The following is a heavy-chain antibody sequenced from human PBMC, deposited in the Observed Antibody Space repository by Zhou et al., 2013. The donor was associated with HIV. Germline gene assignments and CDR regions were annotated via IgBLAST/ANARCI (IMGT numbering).Heavy chain of an antibody. CDR1: GGTFSSYA. CDR2: IIPIFGTA. J-gene: IGHJ6*03. CDR3: ARAHYGGNSGGYYYYYMDV. V-gene: IGHV1-69*05. D-gene: IGHD4-17*01. Sequence: QVQLVQSGAEVKKPGSSVKVSCKASGGTFSSYAISWVRQAPGQGLEWMGGIIPIFGTANYAQKFQGRVTITTDESTSTAYMELSSLRSEDTAVYYCARAHYGGNSGGYYYYYMDVWGKGTTVTVSS.